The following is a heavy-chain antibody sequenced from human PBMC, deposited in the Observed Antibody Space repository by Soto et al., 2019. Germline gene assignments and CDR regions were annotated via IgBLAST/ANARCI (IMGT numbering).Heavy chain of an antibody. CDR3: ARDRGWSLFDY. J-gene: IGHJ4*02. V-gene: IGHV3-74*01. CDR1: GLTFSSYW. D-gene: IGHD6-19*01. CDR2: SNSDGSDT. Sequence: EVQLVESGGGLVQPGGSLRLSCAASGLTFSSYWMYWVRQAPGKGLVWVSRSNSDGSDTNYADSVRGRFTISRDNAKNTLYLQMNSLRAEDTAVYYCARDRGWSLFDYWGQGTLVTVSS.